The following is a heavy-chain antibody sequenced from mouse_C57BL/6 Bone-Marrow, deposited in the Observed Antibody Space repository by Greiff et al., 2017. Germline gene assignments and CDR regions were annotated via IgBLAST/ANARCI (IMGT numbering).Heavy chain of an antibody. CDR1: GFTFSDYY. J-gene: IGHJ2*01. D-gene: IGHD1-1*01. CDR3: ARCGGSSSHDCDY. CDR2: ISNGGGST. V-gene: IGHV5-12*01. Sequence: EVKLVESGGGLVQPGGSLKLSCAASGFTFSDYYMYWVRQTPEKRLEWVAYISNGGGSTYYPDTVQGRFTISRDNATNTLYLQMGRLQSGDTTMYDSARCGGSSSHDCDYWGQGTTLTVSS.